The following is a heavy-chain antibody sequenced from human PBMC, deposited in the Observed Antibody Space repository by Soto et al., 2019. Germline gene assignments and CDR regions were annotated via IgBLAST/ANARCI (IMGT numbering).Heavy chain of an antibody. CDR1: GGSISSDY. J-gene: IGHJ5*02. CDR3: ARAGTYYYGSGRNVGWFDP. Sequence: QVQLQESGPGLVKPSETLSLTCTVSGGSISSDYLSWIRQPPGKGLEWIGDINDSGITNYNPSLKSRVTISVDTSKNQFSLKLSSVTAADTAVYYCARAGTYYYGSGRNVGWFDPWGQGTLVTVSS. D-gene: IGHD3-10*01. V-gene: IGHV4-59*01. CDR2: INDSGIT.